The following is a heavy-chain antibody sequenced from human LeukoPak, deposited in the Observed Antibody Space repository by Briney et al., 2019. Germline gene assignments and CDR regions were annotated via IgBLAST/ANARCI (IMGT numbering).Heavy chain of an antibody. J-gene: IGHJ4*02. Sequence: GGTLRLSCVASGFSFSENAMTWVRQSPGKGLEWVSDISDTGTSTHYADSVKGRFTISRDNSKKILYLQMNSLRVEDTALYYCAKVQFLRGFEYWGQGTQVTVSS. CDR3: AKVQFLRGFEY. V-gene: IGHV3-23*01. CDR2: ISDTGTST. D-gene: IGHD3-3*01. CDR1: GFSFSENA.